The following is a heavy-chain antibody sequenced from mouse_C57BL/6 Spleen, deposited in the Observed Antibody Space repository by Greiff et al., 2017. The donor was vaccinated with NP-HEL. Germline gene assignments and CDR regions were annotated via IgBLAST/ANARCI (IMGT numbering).Heavy chain of an antibody. CDR2: ISSGGSYT. CDR3: ARHPTAQATFFDY. V-gene: IGHV5-6*01. Sequence: EVQLVESGGDLVKPGGSLKLSCAASGFTFSSYGMSWVRQTPDKRLEWVATISSGGSYTYYPDSVKGRFTISRDNAKNTLYLQMSSLKSEDTAMYYCARHPTAQATFFDYWGQGTTLTVSS. D-gene: IGHD3-2*02. CDR1: GFTFSSYG. J-gene: IGHJ2*01.